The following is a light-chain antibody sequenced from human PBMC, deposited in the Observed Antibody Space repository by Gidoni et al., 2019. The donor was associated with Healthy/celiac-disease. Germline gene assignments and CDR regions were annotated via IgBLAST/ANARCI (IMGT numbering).Light chain of an antibody. CDR1: QSISSY. J-gene: IGKJ1*01. CDR3: QQSYSTLTWT. V-gene: IGKV1-39*01. Sequence: DIQLTQSPSSLSASVGDRVTITCRASQSISSYLHWYQQKPGKAPKLLIYDASSLQSGFPSRFSGSGSGTDFTITISSLQPEDFATYYCQQSYSTLTWTFGQGTKVEIK. CDR2: DAS.